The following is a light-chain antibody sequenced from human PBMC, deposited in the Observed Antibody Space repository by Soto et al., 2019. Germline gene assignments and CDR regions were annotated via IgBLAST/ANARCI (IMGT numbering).Light chain of an antibody. J-gene: IGLJ1*01. V-gene: IGLV2-14*01. Sequence: QSALTQPASVSGSPGQSITIACTGTRSDIGGYNFVSWYQQHPGKAPKLLIYDVGNRPSGVSNRFSGSKSGNTASLTISGLQAEDEAHYYYNSYRTVSTYVFGTGTKVTVL. CDR3: NSYRTVSTYV. CDR2: DVG. CDR1: RSDIGGYNF.